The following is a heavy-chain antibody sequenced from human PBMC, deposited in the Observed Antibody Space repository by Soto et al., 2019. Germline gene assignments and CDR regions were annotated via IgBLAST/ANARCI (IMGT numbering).Heavy chain of an antibody. J-gene: IGHJ4*02. CDR2: IKQDGSEK. V-gene: IGHV3-7*01. CDR3: AREGPYDILTGGDY. D-gene: IGHD3-9*01. CDR1: GFTFSSYW. Sequence: GGSLRLSCAASGFTFSSYWMSWVRQAPGKGLEWVANIKQDGSEKYYVDSVKGRFTISRDNAKNSVYLQMNSLRAEDTAVYYCAREGPYDILTGGDYWGQGTLVTVSS.